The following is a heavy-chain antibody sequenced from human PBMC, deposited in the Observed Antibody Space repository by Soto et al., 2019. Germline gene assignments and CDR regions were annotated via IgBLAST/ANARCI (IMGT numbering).Heavy chain of an antibody. CDR3: ARDALGTGTIFYYYYGMDV. CDR1: GFTFSSYA. J-gene: IGHJ6*02. V-gene: IGHV3-30-3*01. Sequence: QVQLVESGGGVVQPGRSLRLSCAASGFTFSSYAMHWVRQAPGKGLEWVAVISYDGSNKYYADSVKGRFTISRDNSKNTLYLQMNSLRAEGTAVYYCARDALGTGTIFYYYYGMDVWGQGTTVTVSS. CDR2: ISYDGSNK. D-gene: IGHD1-1*01.